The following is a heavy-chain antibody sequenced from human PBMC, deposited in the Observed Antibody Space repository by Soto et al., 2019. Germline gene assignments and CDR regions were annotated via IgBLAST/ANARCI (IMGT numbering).Heavy chain of an antibody. J-gene: IGHJ5*02. CDR3: ARATLTGYRPRPWFDP. D-gene: IGHD3-9*01. CDR1: GGSISSYY. Sequence: PSETLSLTCTVSGGSISSYYWSWIRQPPGKGLEWIGYIYHSGSTYYNPSLKSRVTISVDRSKNQFSLKLSSVTAADTAVYYCARATLTGYRPRPWFDPWGQGTLVTVSS. CDR2: IYHSGST. V-gene: IGHV4-59*12.